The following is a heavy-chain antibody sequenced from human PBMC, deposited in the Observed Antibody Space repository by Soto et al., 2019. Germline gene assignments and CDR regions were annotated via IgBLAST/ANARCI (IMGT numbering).Heavy chain of an antibody. CDR2: ISGSGGST. CDR1: GFTFSSYA. Sequence: GGSLRLSCAASGFTFSSYAMSWVRQAPGKGLEWVSAISGSGGSTYYADSVKGRFTISRDNSKNTLYLQMNSLRAEDTAVYYCAKDRSLRYFDWDLFDYWGQGTLVTVSS. CDR3: AKDRSLRYFDWDLFDY. J-gene: IGHJ4*02. V-gene: IGHV3-23*01. D-gene: IGHD3-9*01.